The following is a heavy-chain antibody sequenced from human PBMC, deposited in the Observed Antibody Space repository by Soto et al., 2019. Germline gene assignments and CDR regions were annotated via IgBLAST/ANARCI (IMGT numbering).Heavy chain of an antibody. CDR1: GGTFSSYA. Sequence: GASVKVSCKASGGTFSSYAISWVRQAPGQGLEWMGGIIPIFGTANYAQKFQGRVTITADESTSTAYMELSSLRSEDTAVYYFARGFIGDYYYYYGMDVWGQGTTVTVSS. CDR2: IIPIFGTA. CDR3: ARGFIGDYYYYYGMDV. D-gene: IGHD3-10*01. V-gene: IGHV1-69*13. J-gene: IGHJ6*02.